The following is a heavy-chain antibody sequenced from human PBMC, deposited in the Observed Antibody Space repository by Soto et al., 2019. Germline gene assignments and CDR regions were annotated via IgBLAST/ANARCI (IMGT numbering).Heavy chain of an antibody. V-gene: IGHV4-30-2*01. CDR3: ARNYGDYPNWFDP. CDR1: GGSLSRGGHY. Sequence: TLSLTCTVSGGSLSRGGHYWSLLRQPPGKGLEWIGYIYQSGSTSYNPSLKSRVTISVDRSKNQFSLKLSSVTAADTAVYYCARNYGDYPNWFDPWGQGTLVTVSS. D-gene: IGHD4-17*01. J-gene: IGHJ5*02. CDR2: IYQSGST.